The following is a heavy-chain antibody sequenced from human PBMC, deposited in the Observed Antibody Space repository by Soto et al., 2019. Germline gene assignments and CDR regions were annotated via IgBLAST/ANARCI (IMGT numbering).Heavy chain of an antibody. J-gene: IGHJ5*01. CDR1: GGSFSCHS. Sequence: SETLSLTCAVYGGSFSCHSGTWIRQSPGKGLEWIGDINHSGRVNYSPSLKSRVTISLDTSKNQFSLTLSAVTAADTAMYYCSTRAYDTNGYYRFDPWGQGTLVTVSS. CDR3: STRAYDTNGYYRFDP. D-gene: IGHD3-22*01. CDR2: INHSGRV. V-gene: IGHV4-34*01.